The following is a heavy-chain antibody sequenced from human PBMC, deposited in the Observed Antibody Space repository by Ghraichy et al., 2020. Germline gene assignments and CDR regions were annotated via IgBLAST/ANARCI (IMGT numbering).Heavy chain of an antibody. CDR2: INQDGSEK. CDR3: ARGISTASSEPRF. D-gene: IGHD2-21*02. CDR1: GFTLSSYW. V-gene: IGHV3-7*01. J-gene: IGHJ4*02. Sequence: GGSLRLSCAASGFTLSSYWMSWVRQAPGKGLEWVASINQDGSEKYYVDSVKGRFTISKDYAANSLYLQMNSLRAADAGVYYCARGISTASSEPRFWGQGTLVTVSS.